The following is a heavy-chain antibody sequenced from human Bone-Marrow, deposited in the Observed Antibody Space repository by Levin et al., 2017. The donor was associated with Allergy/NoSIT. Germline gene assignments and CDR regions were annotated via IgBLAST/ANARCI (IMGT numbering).Heavy chain of an antibody. CDR3: ARGKNSAFDI. D-gene: IGHD1-7*01. Sequence: MASETLSLTCAISGDSISSNGVAWNWIRQSPSRGLEWLGRTYYRSKWFNDYAVSVKSRININPDTSKNQFSLQLNSVTPDDTAVYYCARGKNSAFDIWGQGTMVTVSS. J-gene: IGHJ3*02. CDR1: GDSISSNGVA. V-gene: IGHV6-1*01. CDR2: TYYRSKWFN.